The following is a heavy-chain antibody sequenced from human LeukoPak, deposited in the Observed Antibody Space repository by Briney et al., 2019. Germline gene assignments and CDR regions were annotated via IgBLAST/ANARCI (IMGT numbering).Heavy chain of an antibody. CDR3: AREPATYYYDSSGYSNFDY. CDR1: GYSISSGYY. D-gene: IGHD3-22*01. J-gene: IGHJ4*02. V-gene: IGHV4-38-2*02. CDR2: IYHSGST. Sequence: PSETLSLTCTVSGYSISSGYYWGWIRRPPGKGLEWIGSIYHSGSTYYNPSLKSRVTISVDTSKNQFSLKLSSVTAADTAVYYCAREPATYYYDSSGYSNFDYWGQGTLVTVSS.